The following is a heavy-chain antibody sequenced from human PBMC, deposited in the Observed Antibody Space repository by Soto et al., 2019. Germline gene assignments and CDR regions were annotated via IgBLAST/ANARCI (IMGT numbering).Heavy chain of an antibody. Sequence: QVQLVQSGAEVKKPGSSVKVSCKVSGGTFNSYAISWVRQAPGQGLEWMGGIVPIFGTANYAQKFQGRVTITADRSTSTAYMELTRLISEDTAVYYCARDSRPAVAPSTTAEFDYWGQGTLVTVSS. J-gene: IGHJ4*02. D-gene: IGHD2-15*01. CDR3: ARDSRPAVAPSTTAEFDY. CDR1: GGTFNSYA. V-gene: IGHV1-69*06. CDR2: IVPIFGTA.